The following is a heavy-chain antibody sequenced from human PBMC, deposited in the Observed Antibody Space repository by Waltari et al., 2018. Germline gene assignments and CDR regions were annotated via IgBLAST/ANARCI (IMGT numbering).Heavy chain of an antibody. Sequence: LPESGPXLVXXSETXSPTFAXSGYSISSGXYWGWIRQPPGPGLEWSGTIYHSGSTYXNPSLKSRVTXSVDTSKNQFSLKLSSVXAADTAVYXCARVXMVRGVLAFMDXWGQGTTVTVSS. D-gene: IGHD3-10*01. V-gene: IGHV4-38-2*01. J-gene: IGHJ6*02. CDR2: IYHSGST. CDR1: GYSISSGXY. CDR3: ARVXMVRGVLAFMDX.